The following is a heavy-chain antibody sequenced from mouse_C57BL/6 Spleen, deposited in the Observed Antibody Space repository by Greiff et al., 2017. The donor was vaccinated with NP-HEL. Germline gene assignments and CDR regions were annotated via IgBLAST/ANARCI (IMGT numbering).Heavy chain of an antibody. D-gene: IGHD3-2*02. V-gene: IGHV2-6*01. J-gene: IGHJ3*01. CDR3: ASGDSSGLFAY. CDR1: GFSLTSYG. Sequence: VKLVESGPGLVAPSQSLSITCTVSGFSLTSYGVDWVRQSPGKGLEWLGVIWGVGSTNYNSALKSRLSISKDNSKSQVFLKMNSLQTDDTAMYYCASGDSSGLFAYWGQGTLVTVSA. CDR2: IWGVGST.